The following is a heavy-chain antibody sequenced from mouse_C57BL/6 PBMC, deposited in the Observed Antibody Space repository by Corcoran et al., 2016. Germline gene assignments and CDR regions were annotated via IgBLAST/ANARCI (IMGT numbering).Heavy chain of an antibody. J-gene: IGHJ2*01. CDR1: GYTFTDYY. CDR2: INPNNGGT. CDR3: SGSNYVYYFDY. V-gene: IGHV1-26*01. D-gene: IGHD2-5*01. Sequence: EVQLQQSGPELVKPGASVKISCKASGYTFTDYYMNWVKQSHGKSLEWIGDINPNNGGTSYNQKFKGKATLTVDKSSSTAYMELRSLTSDDSAVYYCSGSNYVYYFDYWGQGTTLTVSS.